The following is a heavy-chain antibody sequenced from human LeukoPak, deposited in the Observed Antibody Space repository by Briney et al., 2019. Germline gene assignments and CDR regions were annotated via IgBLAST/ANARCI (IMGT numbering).Heavy chain of an antibody. V-gene: IGHV1-2*02. J-gene: IGHJ5*02. Sequence: ASVNVSCKASGYTFTGYYMHWVRQAPGQGLEWMGWINPNSGGTNYAQKFQGRVTMTRDTSISTAYMELSRLRSDDTAVYYCARAKNYDFWSGYKKNWFDPWGQGTLVTVSS. CDR1: GYTFTGYY. D-gene: IGHD3-3*01. CDR3: ARAKNYDFWSGYKKNWFDP. CDR2: INPNSGGT.